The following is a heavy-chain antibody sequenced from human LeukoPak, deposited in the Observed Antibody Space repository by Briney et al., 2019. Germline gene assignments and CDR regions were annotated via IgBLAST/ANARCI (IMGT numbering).Heavy chain of an antibody. CDR2: ISYDGSNK. Sequence: GGSLRLSCAASGFTFSSYGMHWVRQAPGKGLEWVAVISYDGSNKYYADSVKGRFTICRDNSKNTLYLQMNSLRAEDTAVYYCASLTVTVTTFDYWGQGTLVTVSS. V-gene: IGHV3-30*03. D-gene: IGHD4-17*01. J-gene: IGHJ4*02. CDR1: GFTFSSYG. CDR3: ASLTVTVTTFDY.